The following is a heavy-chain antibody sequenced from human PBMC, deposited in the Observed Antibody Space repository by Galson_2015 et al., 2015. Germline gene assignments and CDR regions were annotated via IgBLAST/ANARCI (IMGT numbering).Heavy chain of an antibody. J-gene: IGHJ4*02. CDR2: ISSSSTI. V-gene: IGHV3-48*01. Sequence: SLRLSCAASGFTFSSYSMNWVRQAPGKGLEWVSYISSSSTIYYADSVKGRFTISRDNAKNSLYLQMNSLRAEDTAVYYCARDPLTGSYYFDYWGQGTLVTVSS. D-gene: IGHD1-20*01. CDR3: ARDPLTGSYYFDY. CDR1: GFTFSSYS.